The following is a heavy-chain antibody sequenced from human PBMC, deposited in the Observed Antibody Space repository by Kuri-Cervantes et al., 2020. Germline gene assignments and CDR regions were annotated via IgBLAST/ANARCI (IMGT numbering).Heavy chain of an antibody. J-gene: IGHJ6*02. CDR3: ARGQARIWYGMDV. V-gene: IGHV1-24*01. D-gene: IGHD3-16*01. Sequence: ASVKVSCKASGGTFSSYAISWVRQAPGKGLEWMGGFDPEDGETIYAQKFQGRVTMTEDTSTDTAYMELSSLRSEDTAVYYCARGQARIWYGMDVWGQGTTVTVSS. CDR2: FDPEDGET. CDR1: GGTFSSYA.